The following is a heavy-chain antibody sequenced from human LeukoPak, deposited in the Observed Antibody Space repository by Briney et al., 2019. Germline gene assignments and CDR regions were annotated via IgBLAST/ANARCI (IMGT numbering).Heavy chain of an antibody. J-gene: IGHJ4*02. D-gene: IGHD6-13*01. V-gene: IGHV3-66*02. CDR2: IYSGGST. Sequence: GGSLRLSCAASGFTVSSNYMSWVRQAPGKGLEWVSVIYSGGSTYYADSVKGRFTISRDNSKNTLYLQMNSLRAEDTAVYYCARDMYSSSRTFDYWGQGTLVTVSS. CDR3: ARDMYSSSRTFDY. CDR1: GFTVSSNY.